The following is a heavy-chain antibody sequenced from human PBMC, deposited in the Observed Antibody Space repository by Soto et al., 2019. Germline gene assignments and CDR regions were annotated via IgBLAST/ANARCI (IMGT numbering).Heavy chain of an antibody. D-gene: IGHD5-12*01. V-gene: IGHV3-48*01. J-gene: IGHJ3*02. CDR3: ARSKVAEGMRDAFDI. Sequence: EVQLVESGGGLVQPGGSLRLSCAASGFTFSSYSMNWVRQAPGKGLEWVSYISSSSSTIYYADSVKGRFTISRDNAKNSLYLQMNSLRAEDTAVYYCARSKVAEGMRDAFDIWGQGTMVTVSS. CDR2: ISSSSSTI. CDR1: GFTFSSYS.